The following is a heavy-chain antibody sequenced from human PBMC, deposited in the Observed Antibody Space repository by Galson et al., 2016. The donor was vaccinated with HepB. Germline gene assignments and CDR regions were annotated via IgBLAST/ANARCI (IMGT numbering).Heavy chain of an antibody. Sequence: SVKVSCKASGGTFSRDVINWVRQAPGHGLEGMGGIIPLPGTKFYARTFQGRVPIIAAESTNSAYMELHSLRSEDTAVYYCARPLELTNGINSAAFPMDVWGQGTTVTVSS. D-gene: IGHD4-23*01. V-gene: IGHV1-69*13. CDR1: GGTFSRDV. J-gene: IGHJ6*02. CDR3: ARPLELTNGINSAAFPMDV. CDR2: IIPLPGTK.